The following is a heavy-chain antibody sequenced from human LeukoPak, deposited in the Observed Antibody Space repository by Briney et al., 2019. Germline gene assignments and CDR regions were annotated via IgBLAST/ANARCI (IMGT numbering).Heavy chain of an antibody. D-gene: IGHD4-17*01. J-gene: IGHJ4*02. Sequence: GASVKVSCKVSGYTLSELSMQWVRQAPGKGLEWMGGFDPEDGETIYAQKFQDRVTMTEDTSTDTAYMELSSLRSEDTAVCYCATRHPHYGDYVEDYWGQGTVVTVSS. CDR2: FDPEDGET. CDR1: GYTLSELS. CDR3: ATRHPHYGDYVEDY. V-gene: IGHV1-24*01.